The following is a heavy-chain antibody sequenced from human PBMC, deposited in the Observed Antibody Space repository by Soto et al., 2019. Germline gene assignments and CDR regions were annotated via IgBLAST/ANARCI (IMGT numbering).Heavy chain of an antibody. D-gene: IGHD3-10*01. J-gene: IGHJ3*02. CDR1: GYTFTSYA. V-gene: IGHV1-3*01. CDR3: ARDAVLLWSGEKFSDAFDI. Sequence: ASVKVSCKASGYTFTSYAMHWVRQAPGQRLEWMGWINAGNGNTKYSQKFQGRVTITRDTSASTAYMELSSLRSEDTAVYYCARDAVLLWSGEKFSDAFDIWGQGTMVTVSS. CDR2: INAGNGNT.